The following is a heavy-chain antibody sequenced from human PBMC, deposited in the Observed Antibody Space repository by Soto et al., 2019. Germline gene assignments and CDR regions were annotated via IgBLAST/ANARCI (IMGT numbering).Heavy chain of an antibody. CDR1: GFTFSSYA. J-gene: IGHJ6*02. CDR2: ISYDGSNK. D-gene: IGHD4-17*01. V-gene: IGHV3-30-3*01. Sequence: GGSLRLSCAASGFTFSSYAMHWVRQAPGKGLEWVAVISYDGSNKYYADSVKGRFTISRDNSKNTLYLQMNSLRAEDTAVYYCARDGRDYGLICYYYGMDVWGQGTTVTVSS. CDR3: ARDGRDYGLICYYYGMDV.